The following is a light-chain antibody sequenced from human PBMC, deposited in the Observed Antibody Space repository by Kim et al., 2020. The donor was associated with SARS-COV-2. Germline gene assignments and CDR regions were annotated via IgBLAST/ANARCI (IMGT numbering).Light chain of an antibody. Sequence: DIQMTQSPSTLSASVGDRVTITCRASQSISSWLAWYQQKPGKAPKVLIYKASSLESGVPSRFSGSGSGTEFTLTISSLQPDDFATHYCQQYKSWYSFGQGTKLEI. CDR2: KAS. J-gene: IGKJ2*03. CDR1: QSISSW. V-gene: IGKV1-5*03. CDR3: QQYKSWYS.